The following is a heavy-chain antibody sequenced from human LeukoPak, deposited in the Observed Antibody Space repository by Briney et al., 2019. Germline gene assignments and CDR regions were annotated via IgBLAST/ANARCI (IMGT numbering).Heavy chain of an antibody. D-gene: IGHD5-18*01. CDR1: GGSISSSSYY. CDR2: IYYSGST. CDR3: ARCGYSYGSGIRFWFDP. Sequence: SETLSLTCTVSGGSISSSSYYWGWIRQPPGKGLERIGSIYYSGSTYYNPSLKSRITIFVDTSKNQFSLKLSSVTAADTAVYYCARCGYSYGSGIRFWFDPWGQGTLVTVSS. V-gene: IGHV4-39*01. J-gene: IGHJ5*02.